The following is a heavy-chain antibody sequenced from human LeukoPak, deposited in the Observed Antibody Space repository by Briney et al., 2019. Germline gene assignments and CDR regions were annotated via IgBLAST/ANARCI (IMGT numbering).Heavy chain of an antibody. CDR3: ARDLVTPYSGYENFYYYYGMDV. CDR1: GFSFSSYW. Sequence: PGGSLRLSCVASGFSFSSYWMSWVRQAPGKGLEWVANIHQDGSEKYYVDSVKGRFTISRDNAKNSLYLQMNSLRAEDTAVYYCARDLVTPYSGYENFYYYYGMDVWGKGTTVTVSS. CDR2: IHQDGSEK. V-gene: IGHV3-7*03. J-gene: IGHJ6*04. D-gene: IGHD5-12*01.